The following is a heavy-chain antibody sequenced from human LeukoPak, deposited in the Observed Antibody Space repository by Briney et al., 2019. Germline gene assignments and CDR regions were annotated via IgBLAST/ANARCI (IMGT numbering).Heavy chain of an antibody. D-gene: IGHD4-17*01. CDR1: GFTFSSYE. J-gene: IGHJ4*02. V-gene: IGHV3-48*03. CDR3: ARGHTAVTRHFDF. CDR2: ISSSGSTI. Sequence: GGSLRLSCAASGFTFSSYEMNWVRQAPGKGLEWVSYISSSGSTIYYADSVKGRFTISRDDAKNLLYLDMNSLRAEDMAVYYCARGHTAVTRHFDFWGQGTLVTVSS.